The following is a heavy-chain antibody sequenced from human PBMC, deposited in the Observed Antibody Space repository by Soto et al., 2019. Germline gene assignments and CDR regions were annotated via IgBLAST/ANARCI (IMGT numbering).Heavy chain of an antibody. CDR3: AILGGVVVAATTYYYYGMDV. J-gene: IGHJ6*02. CDR2: FDPEDGET. Sequence: ASVKVSCKVSGYTLTELSMHWVRQAPGKGLEWMGGFDPEDGETIYAQKFQGRVTMTEDTSTDTAYMELSSLRSEDTAVYYCAILGGVVVAATTYYYYGMDVWGQGTTVTVSS. CDR1: GYTLTELS. D-gene: IGHD2-15*01. V-gene: IGHV1-24*01.